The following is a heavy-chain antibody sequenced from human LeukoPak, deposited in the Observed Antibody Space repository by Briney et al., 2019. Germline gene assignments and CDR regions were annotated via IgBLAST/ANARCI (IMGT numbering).Heavy chain of an antibody. CDR1: GFTVSSNY. V-gene: IGHV3-11*01. J-gene: IGHJ4*02. Sequence: GGSLRLSCAASGFTVSSNYMSWVRQAPGKGLEWVSYISSSGSTIYYADSVKGRFTISRDNAKNSLYLQMNSLRAEDTAVYYCARLLYGSGSYYFDYWGQGTLVTVSS. CDR3: ARLLYGSGSYYFDY. CDR2: ISSSGSTI. D-gene: IGHD3-10*01.